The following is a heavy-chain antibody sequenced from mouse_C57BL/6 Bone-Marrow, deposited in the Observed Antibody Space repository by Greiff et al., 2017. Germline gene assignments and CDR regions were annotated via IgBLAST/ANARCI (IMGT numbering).Heavy chain of an antibody. J-gene: IGHJ3*01. D-gene: IGHD2-4*01. Sequence: VQLKQSGPELVKPGASVKIPCKASGYTFTDYNMDWVKQSHGKSLEWIGDINPNNGGTIYNQKFKGKATLTVDKSSSTAYMELRSLTSEDTAVYYCARSIYYDYEFAYWGQGTLVTVSA. CDR3: ARSIYYDYEFAY. CDR2: INPNNGGT. V-gene: IGHV1-18*01. CDR1: GYTFTDYN.